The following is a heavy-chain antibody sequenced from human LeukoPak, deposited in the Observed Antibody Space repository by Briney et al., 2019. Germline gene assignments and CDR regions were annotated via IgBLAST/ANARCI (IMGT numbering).Heavy chain of an antibody. Sequence: KPGGSLRLSCAASGFTFSSYSMNRVRQAPGKGLEWVSSISSSSSYIYYADSVKGRFTISRDNAKNSLYLQMNSLRAEDTAVYYCARAQTDYYDSSGYYYFDAFDIWGQGTMVTVSS. CDR1: GFTFSSYS. J-gene: IGHJ3*02. V-gene: IGHV3-21*01. CDR3: ARAQTDYYDSSGYYYFDAFDI. CDR2: ISSSSSYI. D-gene: IGHD3-22*01.